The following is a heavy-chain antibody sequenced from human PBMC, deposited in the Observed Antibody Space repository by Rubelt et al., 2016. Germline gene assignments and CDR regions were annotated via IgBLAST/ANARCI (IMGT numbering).Heavy chain of an antibody. V-gene: IGHV4-39*07. J-gene: IGHJ4*02. D-gene: IGHD5-18*01. CDR3: ARVDRGGYSYGHNFDN. CDR1: GGSISSSSYY. Sequence: QLQLQESGPGLVKPSETLSLTCTVSGGSISSSSYYWGWIRQPPGKGLEWIGSIYSSGTTYYNPSLKSRLTISVDTSKNQFSRRRRSVTAADTAVYYCARVDRGGYSYGHNFDNWGQGTLVTVSS. CDR2: IYSSGTT.